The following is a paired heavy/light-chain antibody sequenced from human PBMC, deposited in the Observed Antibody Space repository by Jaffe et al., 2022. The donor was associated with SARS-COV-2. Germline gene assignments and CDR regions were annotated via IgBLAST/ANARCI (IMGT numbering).Heavy chain of an antibody. D-gene: IGHD2-21*01. J-gene: IGHJ4*02. V-gene: IGHV1-46*04. CDR2: LNLKAGAT. CDR3: ARVRCGGGRCSDFGY. CDR1: GYNFSTYF. Sequence: QVQLVQSGAEVRAPGASVSVSCKSSGYNFSTYFIHWVRQAPGRGLEWVGILNLKAGATSYARKLQGRVTMTRDMSTSTVHMELRSLTYEDTAVYYCARVRCGGGRCSDFGYWGQGTLVAVSS.
Light chain of an antibody. V-gene: IGKV1-5*03. Sequence: DIQMTQSPSTLSASVGDRVTITCRASQSINTWLAWYQQKPGKAPKLLIYKASTLESGVPSRFSGIGSGTEFTLTISSLQPDDLASYYCQHYDSYPWTFGQGTKVEIK. CDR1: QSINTW. J-gene: IGKJ1*01. CDR3: QHYDSYPWT. CDR2: KAS.